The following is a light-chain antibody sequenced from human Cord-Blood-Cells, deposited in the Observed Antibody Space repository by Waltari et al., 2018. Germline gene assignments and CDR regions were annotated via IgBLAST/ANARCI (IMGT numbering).Light chain of an antibody. CDR2: LGS. Sequence: DIVMTQSPLSLPVTPGAPASISCRSSRSLLHSNGYNYLDWYLQKPGQSPQLLIYLGSNRASGVPDRFSGSGSGTDFTLKISRVEAEDVGVYYCMQALQTPLTFGGGTKVEIK. CDR1: RSLLHSNGYNY. J-gene: IGKJ4*01. V-gene: IGKV2-28*01. CDR3: MQALQTPLT.